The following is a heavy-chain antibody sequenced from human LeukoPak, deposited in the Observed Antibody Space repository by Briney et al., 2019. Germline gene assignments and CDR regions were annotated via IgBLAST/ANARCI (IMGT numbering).Heavy chain of an antibody. J-gene: IGHJ4*02. CDR2: IHTSGST. CDR3: AKEGMIRGVIDC. Sequence: SETLSLTCTVSGASISPYYWSWIRQPAGKGLEWIGHIHTSGSTNYNPSLKSRITMSLDMSNNLFSLKLNSVTAADTALYYCAKEGMIRGVIDCWGQGALVTVSS. CDR1: GASISPYY. D-gene: IGHD3-10*01. V-gene: IGHV4-4*07.